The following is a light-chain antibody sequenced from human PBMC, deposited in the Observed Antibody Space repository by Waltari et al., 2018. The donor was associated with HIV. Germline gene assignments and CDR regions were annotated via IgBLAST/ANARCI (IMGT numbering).Light chain of an antibody. CDR2: DDS. J-gene: IGLJ2*01. CDR1: NIGSKS. CDR3: QVWDTSSAV. V-gene: IGLV3-21*02. Sequence: SYVLTQPSSVSVAPGQTARITCGGNNIGSKSVHWYQERPGQAPVLVVYDDSDRPSGIPVRFSGSNSGDTATLTISRVEARDEADYYCQVWDTSSAVFGGGTKLTVL.